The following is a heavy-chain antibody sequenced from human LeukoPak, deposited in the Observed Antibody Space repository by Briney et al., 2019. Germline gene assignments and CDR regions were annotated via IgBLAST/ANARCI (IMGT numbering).Heavy chain of an antibody. CDR1: GFTFSNYA. CDR3: AKTYMWSIDAFHI. CDR2: ITARADST. D-gene: IGHD2-8*02. Sequence: GGSLRLSCAASGFTFSNYAMSWVRQAPGKGLEWVSGITARADSTYYADSVKGRVTISRDNSKNTLFLQLNSLRAVDAAVYYCAKTYMWSIDAFHIWGQGTMVTVSS. V-gene: IGHV3-23*01. J-gene: IGHJ3*02.